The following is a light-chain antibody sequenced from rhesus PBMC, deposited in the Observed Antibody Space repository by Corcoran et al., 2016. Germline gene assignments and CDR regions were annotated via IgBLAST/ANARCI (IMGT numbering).Light chain of an antibody. CDR1: QGISNY. CDR3: QQHNSYPLT. V-gene: IGKV1S14*01. CDR2: SAS. J-gene: IGKJ3*01. Sequence: DIQMTQSPSSLSASVGDTVTITCRASQGISNYLAWYQQKPGKAPKPLLYSASNLESGVPSRFSVSGSVTDFTLTSSCLQPEDFAIYYCQQHNSYPLTFGPGTKLDIK.